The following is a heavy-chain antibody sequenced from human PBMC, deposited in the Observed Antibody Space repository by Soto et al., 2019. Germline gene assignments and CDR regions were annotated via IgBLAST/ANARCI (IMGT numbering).Heavy chain of an antibody. J-gene: IGHJ5*02. CDR1: GDSVSSNSAA. CDR3: AGRYCSGGSCYSLDNWFDP. D-gene: IGHD2-15*01. V-gene: IGHV6-1*01. Sequence: SQTLSLTCAISGDSVSSNSAAWNWIRQSPSRGLEWLGRTYLRSKWFHDYAASMKSRITINPDTSKNQFSLQLSSVTAADTAVYYCAGRYCSGGSCYSLDNWFDPWGQGTLVTVSS. CDR2: TYLRSKWFH.